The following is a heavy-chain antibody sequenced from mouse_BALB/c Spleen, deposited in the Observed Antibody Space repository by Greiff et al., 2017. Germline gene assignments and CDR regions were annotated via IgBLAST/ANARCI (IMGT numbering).Heavy chain of an antibody. J-gene: IGHJ2*01. CDR1: GYTFTSYV. D-gene: IGHD1-1*01. CDR3: ARSDYYGSSQYYFDY. Sequence: EVQLQQSGPELVKPGASVKMSCKASGYTFTSYVMHWVKQKPGQGLEWIGYINPYNDGTKYNEKFKGKATLTSDKSSSTAYMELSSLTSEDSAVYYCARSDYYGSSQYYFDYWGQGTTLTVSS. V-gene: IGHV1-14*01. CDR2: INPYNDGT.